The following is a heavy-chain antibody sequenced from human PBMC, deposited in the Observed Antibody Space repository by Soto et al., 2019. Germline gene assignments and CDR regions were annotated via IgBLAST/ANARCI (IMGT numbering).Heavy chain of an antibody. CDR2: INHSGST. J-gene: IGHJ6*02. CDR1: GGSFSGYY. Sequence: SETLSLTCAVYGGSFSGYYWSWIRQPPGKGLEWIGEINHSGSTNYNPSLKSRVTISVDTSKNQFSLKLSSVTAADTAVYYCARAGDYVWGSYRSVYYGMDVWGQGTTVTVSS. D-gene: IGHD3-16*02. V-gene: IGHV4-34*01. CDR3: ARAGDYVWGSYRSVYYGMDV.